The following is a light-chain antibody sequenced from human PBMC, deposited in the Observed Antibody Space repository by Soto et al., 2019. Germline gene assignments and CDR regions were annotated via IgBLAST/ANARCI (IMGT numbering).Light chain of an antibody. CDR2: DDS. Sequence: SYELTQPPSVSVAPGQTARITCGGNNIGTKTVHWCQQRPGQAPVLVVYDDSDRPSGIPERFSGSNSENTATLTISRVEAGDEADYFCQVWDSFTDHVVFGGGTKVTVL. CDR3: QVWDSFTDHVV. J-gene: IGLJ2*01. CDR1: NIGTKT. V-gene: IGLV3-21*02.